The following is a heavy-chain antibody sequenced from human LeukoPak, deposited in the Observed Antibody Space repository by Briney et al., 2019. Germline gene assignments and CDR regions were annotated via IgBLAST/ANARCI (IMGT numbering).Heavy chain of an antibody. CDR3: ARAEFGILTGGVTYGMDV. J-gene: IGHJ6*02. CDR1: GFTFDDYG. D-gene: IGHD3-9*01. V-gene: IGHV3-20*04. Sequence: GGSLRLSCAASGFTFDDYGMSWVRQAPGKGLEWVSGINWNGGSAGYADSVKGRFTISRDNAKNSLYLQMNSLRAEDTALYYCARAEFGILTGGVTYGMDVWGQGTTVTVSS. CDR2: INWNGGSA.